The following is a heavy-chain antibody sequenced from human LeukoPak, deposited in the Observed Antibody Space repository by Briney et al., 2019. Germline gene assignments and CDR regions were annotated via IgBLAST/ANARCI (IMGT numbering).Heavy chain of an antibody. Sequence: GGSLRLSCAASGFTFSSYGMSWVRQAPGKGLEWVSSISSSSSYTYYADSVKGRFTISRDNAKNSLYLQMNSLRAEDTAVYYCARVAGGATNYWGQGTLVTVSS. CDR1: GFTFSSYG. D-gene: IGHD1-26*01. CDR2: ISSSSSYT. J-gene: IGHJ4*02. CDR3: ARVAGGATNY. V-gene: IGHV3-21*01.